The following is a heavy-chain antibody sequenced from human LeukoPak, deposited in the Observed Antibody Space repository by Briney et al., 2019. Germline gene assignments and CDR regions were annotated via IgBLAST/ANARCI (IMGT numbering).Heavy chain of an antibody. CDR2: INPNSGGT. V-gene: IGHV1-2*02. CDR1: GYTFTGYY. D-gene: IGHD6-19*01. J-gene: IGHJ4*02. CDR3: AREVGSGYDY. Sequence: GSVRVSCKASGYTFTGYYMHWVRQAPGQGVEWMGLINPNSGGTNHAQKFQGRVTMTRDTSISTAYMELSRLRSDDTAVYYCAREVGSGYDYWGQGTLVTVSS.